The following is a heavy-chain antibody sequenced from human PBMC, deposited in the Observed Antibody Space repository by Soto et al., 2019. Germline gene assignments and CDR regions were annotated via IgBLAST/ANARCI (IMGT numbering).Heavy chain of an antibody. CDR1: GYSFTNYL. CDR2: IYPGDSSI. V-gene: IGHV5-51*01. CDR3: AVWGGQGRGHFEP. D-gene: IGHD3-16*01. Sequence: PGESLKISCKASGYSFTNYLIGWVRQVPGKGLEWMVTIYPGDSSIRYSPPFQGQVTISADKSTNTVSLQWSSLRASDTAIYYCAVWGGQGRGHFEPWGQGTLVTVSS. J-gene: IGHJ5*01.